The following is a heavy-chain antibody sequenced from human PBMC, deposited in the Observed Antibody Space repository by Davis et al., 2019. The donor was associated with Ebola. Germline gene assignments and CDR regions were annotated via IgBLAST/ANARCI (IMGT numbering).Heavy chain of an antibody. Sequence: ESLKISCAASGFSFRSAWMSWVRQAPGKGLEWVGRIKSKIDGGTTHYAARVKDRFIISRDDSKNTLYLQMNRLKTEDTGLYYCTRGSGTYDWGQGTLVTVSS. V-gene: IGHV3-15*06. D-gene: IGHD1-26*01. CDR1: GFSFRSAW. CDR2: IKSKIDGGTT. CDR3: TRGSGTYD. J-gene: IGHJ4*02.